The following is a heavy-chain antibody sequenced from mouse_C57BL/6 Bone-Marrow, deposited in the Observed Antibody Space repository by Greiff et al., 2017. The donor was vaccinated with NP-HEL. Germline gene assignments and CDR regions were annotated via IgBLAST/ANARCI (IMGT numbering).Heavy chain of an antibody. J-gene: IGHJ2*01. CDR2: IDPSDSYT. D-gene: IGHD1-2*01. V-gene: IGHV1-50*01. CDR1: GYTFTSYW. Sequence: QVQLKESGAELVKPGASVKLSCKASGYTFTSYWMQWVKQRPGQGLEWIGEIDPSDSYTNYNQKFKGKATLTVDTSSSTAYMQLSSLTSEDSAVYYCARGDYYGLYYFDYWGQGTTLTVSS. CDR3: ARGDYYGLYYFDY.